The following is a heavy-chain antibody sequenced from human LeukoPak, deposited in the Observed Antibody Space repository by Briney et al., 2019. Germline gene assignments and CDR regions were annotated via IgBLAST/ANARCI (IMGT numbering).Heavy chain of an antibody. Sequence: ASVRVSCKTSGYTFTNYAISWVRQAPGQGLEWMGWISGSNGRTKYSQKVQDRVTMTTDPSTRTAYMELRSLRSDDTAVYYCAREDSGDYGEDSNWFDPWGQGTLVTVSS. V-gene: IGHV1-18*01. CDR3: AREDSGDYGEDSNWFDP. J-gene: IGHJ5*02. D-gene: IGHD4-17*01. CDR1: GYTFTNYA. CDR2: ISGSNGRT.